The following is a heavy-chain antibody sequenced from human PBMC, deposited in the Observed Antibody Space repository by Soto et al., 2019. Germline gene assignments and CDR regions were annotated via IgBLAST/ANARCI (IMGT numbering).Heavy chain of an antibody. Sequence: GGSLRLSCAASGFTFSSYAMSRVRQAPGKGLEWVSAITGSGGSTYYADSVKGGFTISRDNSKNTLYLQMNSLRAEDTAVYYCAKAGNLVAPFDYWGQGTLVTVSS. CDR3: AKAGNLVAPFDY. CDR1: GFTFSSYA. D-gene: IGHD6-6*01. J-gene: IGHJ4*02. V-gene: IGHV3-23*01. CDR2: ITGSGGST.